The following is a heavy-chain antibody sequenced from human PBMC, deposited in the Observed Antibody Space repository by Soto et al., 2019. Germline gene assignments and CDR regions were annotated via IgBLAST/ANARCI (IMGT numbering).Heavy chain of an antibody. J-gene: IGHJ6*02. Sequence: GESLKISCKGSGYSFASYWIGWVRQMPGKGLEWMGIIYPGDSDTKYSPSFQGQVTISADKSISTAYLQWSSLKASDTAMYYCARLGGSCSSTSCYLYYYHGMDVWGQGTTVTVSS. CDR3: ARLGGSCSSTSCYLYYYHGMDV. D-gene: IGHD2-2*01. V-gene: IGHV5-51*01. CDR1: GYSFASYW. CDR2: IYPGDSDT.